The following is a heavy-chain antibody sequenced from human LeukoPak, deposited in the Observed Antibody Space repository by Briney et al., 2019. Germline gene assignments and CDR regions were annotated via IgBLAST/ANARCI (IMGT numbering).Heavy chain of an antibody. CDR3: ARDLIGYSSGWYYFDY. V-gene: IGHV1-69*04. J-gene: IGHJ4*02. Sequence: ASVKVSCKASGGTFSSYAISWVRQAPGQGLEWMGRIIPILGIANYAQKFQGRVTITADKSTSTAYMELSSLRSEDTAAYYCARDLIGYSSGWYYFDYWGQGTLVTVSS. CDR1: GGTFSSYA. D-gene: IGHD6-19*01. CDR2: IIPILGIA.